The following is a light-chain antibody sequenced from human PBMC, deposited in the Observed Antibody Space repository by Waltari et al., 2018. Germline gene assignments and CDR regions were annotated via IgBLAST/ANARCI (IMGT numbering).Light chain of an antibody. J-gene: IGLJ2*01. V-gene: IGLV2-14*01. CDR1: RNDVGGYHS. CDR3: SSQSSNDVVL. Sequence: QSALTQPASVSGSPGQSVTIFCAGTRNDVGGYHSVSWYQEHPGQAPRVIIYDVSDRPSGVSDRFSGSKSGNTASLTISGLQAEDEADYYCSSQSSNDVVLFGGGTKLTVL. CDR2: DVS.